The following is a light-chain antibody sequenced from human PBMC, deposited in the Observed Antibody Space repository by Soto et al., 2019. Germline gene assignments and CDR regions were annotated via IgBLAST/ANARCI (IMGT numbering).Light chain of an antibody. J-gene: IGKJ4*01. CDR1: QSVSSNY. CDR3: RQRTNWPPFT. Sequence: EIVLTQSPGTLSLSPGERATLSCRASQSVSSNYLAWYQQKPGQAPRLLIYGASSRATGIPDRFSGSGSGTDFTLTISSLEPEDFAVYYCRQRTNWPPFTFGGGTKVEIK. CDR2: GAS. V-gene: IGKV3D-20*02.